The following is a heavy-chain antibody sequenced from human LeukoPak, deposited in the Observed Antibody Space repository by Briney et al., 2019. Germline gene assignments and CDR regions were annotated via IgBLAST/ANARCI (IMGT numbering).Heavy chain of an antibody. D-gene: IGHD3-10*01. J-gene: IGHJ4*02. Sequence: SETLSLTCTASGGSISSYYWSWIRQPPGKGLEWIGYIYYSGSTNYNPSLKSQVTISVDTSKNQFSLKLSSVTAADTAVYYCARGVRDYYGSGSYWLGFDYWGQGTLVTVSS. V-gene: IGHV4-59*08. CDR1: GGSISSYY. CDR3: ARGVRDYYGSGSYWLGFDY. CDR2: IYYSGST.